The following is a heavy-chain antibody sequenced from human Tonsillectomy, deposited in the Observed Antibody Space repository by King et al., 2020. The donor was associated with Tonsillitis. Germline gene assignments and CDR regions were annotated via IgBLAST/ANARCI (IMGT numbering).Heavy chain of an antibody. CDR1: GGTFSRYA. V-gene: IGHV1-69*12. Sequence: QLVQSGAEVKKPGSSVKVSCKASGGTFSRYAISWGRQAPRQGLEWMGGIIPFFVTANYTQKFQGRVTITADESTSTAYMELSSLRSEDTAVYYCARSAGIGYYYYYMDVWGKGTTVTVSS. D-gene: IGHD1-26*01. J-gene: IGHJ6*03. CDR2: IIPFFVTA. CDR3: ARSAGIGYYYYYMDV.